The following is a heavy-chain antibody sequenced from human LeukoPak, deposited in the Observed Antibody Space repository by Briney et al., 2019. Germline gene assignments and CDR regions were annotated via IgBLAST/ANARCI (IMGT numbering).Heavy chain of an antibody. J-gene: IGHJ4*02. D-gene: IGHD6-13*01. Sequence: PGRSLRLSCAASGFTFSSYAMHWVRQAPGKGLEWVAVISYDGSNKYYADSVKGRFTISRDNSKNTLYLQMNSLRAEDTAVYYRARDSFEARYSSLDYWGQGTLVTVSS. CDR1: GFTFSSYA. CDR2: ISYDGSNK. V-gene: IGHV3-30-3*01. CDR3: ARDSFEARYSSLDY.